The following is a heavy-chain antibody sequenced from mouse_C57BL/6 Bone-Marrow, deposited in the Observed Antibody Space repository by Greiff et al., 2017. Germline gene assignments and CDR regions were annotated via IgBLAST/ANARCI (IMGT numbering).Heavy chain of an antibody. CDR2: IYPGSGSP. V-gene: IGHV1-55*01. Sequence: QVQLQQPGAELVKPGASVKMSCKASGYTFTSYWITWVKQRPGQGLEWIGDIYPGSGSPNYNEKFKRKATLTVDTSSSTAYMQLSSLTSEDSAVYYCARDGLRRGRYFDDWGQGTTLTVSS. CDR1: GYTFTSYW. J-gene: IGHJ2*01. D-gene: IGHD2-4*01. CDR3: ARDGLRRGRYFDD.